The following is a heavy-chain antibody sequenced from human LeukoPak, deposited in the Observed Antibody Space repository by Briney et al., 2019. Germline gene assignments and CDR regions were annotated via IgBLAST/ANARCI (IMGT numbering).Heavy chain of an antibody. CDR1: GFTFSDYY. CDR2: ISSTSSYS. V-gene: IGHV3-11*06. Sequence: PGGCLRLSCAASGFTFSDYYMSWVRQAPGKGLEWVSYISSTSSYSNYADSVKGRFTISRDNAKNSLYLQMNSLRAEDTAVYYCASPLYTSSSGVGYWGQGTLVTVSS. D-gene: IGHD6-6*01. CDR3: ASPLYTSSSGVGY. J-gene: IGHJ4*02.